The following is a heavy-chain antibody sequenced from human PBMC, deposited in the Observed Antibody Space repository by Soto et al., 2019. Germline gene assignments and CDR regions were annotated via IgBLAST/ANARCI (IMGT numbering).Heavy chain of an antibody. CDR2: INHSGST. J-gene: IGHJ4*02. V-gene: IGHV4-34*01. Sequence: QVQLQQWGAGLLKPSETLSLTCAVYGGSFSGYYWSWIRQPPGKGLEWIGEINHSGSTNYNPSLKSRVTISVDTSKNQFSLKLSSVTAADTAVYYCARGPKDRYDSSGYWAPRADYWGQGTLVTVSS. D-gene: IGHD3-22*01. CDR3: ARGPKDRYDSSGYWAPRADY. CDR1: GGSFSGYY.